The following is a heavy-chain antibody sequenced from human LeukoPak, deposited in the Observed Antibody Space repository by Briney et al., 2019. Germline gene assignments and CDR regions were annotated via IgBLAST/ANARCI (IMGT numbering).Heavy chain of an antibody. D-gene: IGHD6-19*01. CDR2: IYSLGTT. CDR1: GGSISTYY. Sequence: PSETLSLTCTVSGGSISTYYWSWIRQPAGKGLEWLGRIYSLGTTNYNPSLKSRVTMSVDTSKNQFSLNLNSVTAADTAVYYCAREAVAGKVLDYWGQGTLVTVSS. J-gene: IGHJ4*02. CDR3: AREAVAGKVLDY. V-gene: IGHV4-4*07.